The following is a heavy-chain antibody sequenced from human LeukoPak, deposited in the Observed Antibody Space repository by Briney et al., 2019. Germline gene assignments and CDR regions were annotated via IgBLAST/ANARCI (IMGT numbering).Heavy chain of an antibody. CDR3: ARGHGIAARPLDY. D-gene: IGHD6-6*01. Sequence: GASVKVSCKASGYTFTGYYMHWVRQAPGQGLEWMVWINPNSGGTNYAQKFQGWVTMTRNTSISTAYMELSSLRSEDTAVYYCARGHGIAARPLDYWGQGTLVTVSS. J-gene: IGHJ4*02. V-gene: IGHV1-2*04. CDR2: INPNSGGT. CDR1: GYTFTGYY.